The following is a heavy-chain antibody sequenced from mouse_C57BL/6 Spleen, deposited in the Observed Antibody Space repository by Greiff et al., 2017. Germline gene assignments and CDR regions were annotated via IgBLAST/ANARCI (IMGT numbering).Heavy chain of an antibody. V-gene: IGHV1-5*01. CDR1: GYTFTSYW. J-gene: IGHJ4*01. CDR2: IYPGNSDT. Sequence: VQLQQSGTVLARPGASVKMSCKTSGYTFTSYWMHWVQQRPGQGLEWIGAIYPGNSDTSYNQKFKGKAKLTAVPSASTAYMELSSLTKEDSAVYYCTGDYDYERGEYYAMDDWGKGTSVTVSS. CDR3: TGDYDYERGEYYAMDD. D-gene: IGHD2-4*01.